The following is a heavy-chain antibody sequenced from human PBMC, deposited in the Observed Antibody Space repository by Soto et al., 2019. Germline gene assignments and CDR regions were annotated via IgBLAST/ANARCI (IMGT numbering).Heavy chain of an antibody. J-gene: IGHJ6*02. CDR1: AGYFSGYD. V-gene: IGHV4-34*01. Sequence: SETRSLTCSVDAGYFSGYDWSWVRHPPGKGLEWIAEINHSGSTNYNPSLKSRVTISVDTSRNYCSLKLSFVTAADTAVYYCARALPVSRYCISIDCPRSGMDVWGQGTTVTVS. D-gene: IGHD2-2*01. CDR2: INHSGST. CDR3: ARALPVSRYCISIDCPRSGMDV.